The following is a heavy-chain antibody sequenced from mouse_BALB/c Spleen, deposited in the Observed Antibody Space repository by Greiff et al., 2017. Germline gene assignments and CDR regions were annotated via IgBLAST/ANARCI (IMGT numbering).Heavy chain of an antibody. J-gene: IGHJ3*01. CDR3: ARGGYEAWFAY. D-gene: IGHD2-14*01. CDR1: GYTFTSYW. V-gene: IGHV1-7*01. Sequence: QVQLKESGAELAKPGASVKMSCKASGYTFTSYWMHWVKQRPGQGLEWIGYINPSTGYTEYNQKFKDKATLTADKSSSTAYMQLSSLTSEDSAVYYCARGGYEAWFAYWGQGTLVTVSA. CDR2: INPSTGYT.